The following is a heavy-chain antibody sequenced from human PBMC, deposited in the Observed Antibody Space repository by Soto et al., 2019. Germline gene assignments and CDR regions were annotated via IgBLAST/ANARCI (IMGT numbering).Heavy chain of an antibody. D-gene: IGHD3-22*01. V-gene: IGHV4-34*01. CDR2: INHSGST. J-gene: IGHJ6*02. Sequence: KTSETLSLTCAVYGGSFSGYYWSWIRQPPGKGLEWIGEINHSGSTNYNPSLKSRVTISVDTSKNQFSLKLSSVTAADTAVYYCARERITMIVVVQVYGMDVWGQGTTVTVSS. CDR3: ARERITMIVVVQVYGMDV. CDR1: GGSFSGYY.